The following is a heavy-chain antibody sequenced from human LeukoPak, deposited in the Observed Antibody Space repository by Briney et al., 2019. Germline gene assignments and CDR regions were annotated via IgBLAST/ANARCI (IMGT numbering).Heavy chain of an antibody. CDR3: ARDQGGGTSY. CDR2: ISSLSGTI. J-gene: IGHJ4*02. D-gene: IGHD1-26*01. CDR1: GFIFSSYS. Sequence: QPGGSLRLSCAASGFIFSSYSMNWVRQAPGERLEWVSYISSLSGTIYYADSVKGRFTISRDNAKNSLYLQMDSLRVEDTAVYYCARDQGGGTSYWGQGTLVTVSS. V-gene: IGHV3-48*01.